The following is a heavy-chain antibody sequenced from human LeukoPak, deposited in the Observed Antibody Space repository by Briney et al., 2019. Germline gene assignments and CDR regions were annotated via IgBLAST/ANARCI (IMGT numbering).Heavy chain of an antibody. D-gene: IGHD3-22*01. CDR1: GYTFTGYY. J-gene: IGHJ4*02. CDR2: INPNSGGT. V-gene: IGHV1-2*02. CDR3: ARDLLGSSGPPPF. Sequence: ASVKVSCKASGYTFTGYYMHWVRQAPGQGLEWMGWINPNSGGTNYAQKFQGRVTMTRDTSISTAYMELSRLRSDDTAVYYCARDLLGSSGPPPFWGQGTLVTVSS.